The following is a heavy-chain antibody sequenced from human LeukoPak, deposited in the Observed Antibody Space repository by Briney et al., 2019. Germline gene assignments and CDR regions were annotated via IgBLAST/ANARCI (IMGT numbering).Heavy chain of an antibody. CDR2: IYHSGST. V-gene: IGHV4-38-2*02. J-gene: IGHJ5*02. Sequence: SETLSLTFTVSGYSISSGYYWGWIRQPPGKGLEWIGSIYHSGSTYYNPSLKSRVTISVDTSKNQFSLKLSSVTAADTAVYYCARVLTMVRGVAGNWFDPWGQGTLVTVSS. CDR3: ARVLTMVRGVAGNWFDP. CDR1: GYSISSGYY. D-gene: IGHD3-10*01.